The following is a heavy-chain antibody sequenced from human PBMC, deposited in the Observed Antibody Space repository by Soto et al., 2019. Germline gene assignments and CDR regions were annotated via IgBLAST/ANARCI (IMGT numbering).Heavy chain of an antibody. CDR2: IYHSGST. CDR3: ARDLGNYCSSSSCYPRHWFDP. CDR1: GYSISSGYY. J-gene: IGHJ5*02. V-gene: IGHV4-38-2*02. Sequence: SLTCAVSGYSISSGYYWGWIRQPPGKGLEWIGSIYHSGSTYYSPSLKSRVTISVDTSKNQFSLKLSSVSAADTAVYYCARDLGNYCSSSSCYPRHWFDPWGQGTLVTVSS. D-gene: IGHD2-2*01.